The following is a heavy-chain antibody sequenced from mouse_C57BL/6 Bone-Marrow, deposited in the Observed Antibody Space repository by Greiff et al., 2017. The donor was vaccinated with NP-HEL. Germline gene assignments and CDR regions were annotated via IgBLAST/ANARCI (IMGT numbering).Heavy chain of an antibody. Sequence: EVQLQESGGGLVKPGGSLKLSCAASGFTFSDYGMHWVRQAPETGLEWVAYISSGSSTIYYADTVKGRFTISRDNAKNTLFLQMTSLRSEDTAMYYCARWDYYGSPFAYWGQGTLVTVSA. D-gene: IGHD1-1*01. V-gene: IGHV5-17*01. CDR2: ISSGSSTI. CDR1: GFTFSDYG. J-gene: IGHJ3*01. CDR3: ARWDYYGSPFAY.